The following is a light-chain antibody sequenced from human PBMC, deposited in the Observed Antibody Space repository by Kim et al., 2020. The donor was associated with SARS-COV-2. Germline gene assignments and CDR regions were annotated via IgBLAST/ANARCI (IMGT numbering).Light chain of an antibody. V-gene: IGKV1-9*01. Sequence: ASVGDRGTITCRASQGISNYLAWYQQSPGKAPNLLIYGASTLQSGVPSRFSGSGSETDFTLTISSLQPEDFATYFCQQYNVVPRTFGQGTKVDIK. CDR3: QQYNVVPRT. J-gene: IGKJ1*01. CDR1: QGISNY. CDR2: GAS.